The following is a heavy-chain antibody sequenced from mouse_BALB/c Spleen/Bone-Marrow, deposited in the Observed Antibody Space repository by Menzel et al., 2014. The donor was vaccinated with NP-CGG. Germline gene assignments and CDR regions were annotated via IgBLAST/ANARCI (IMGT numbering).Heavy chain of an antibody. V-gene: IGHV14-3*02. J-gene: IGHJ2*01. CDR3: ARYRLGTYFDY. Sequence: EVQLQQSGAELVEPGASVKLSCTASGFNIKDTYMHWVEQRPEQGLEWIGRIDPANGNTKYDPKFQGKATITADTSSNTAYLQLSSLTSEDTAVYYCARYRLGTYFDYWGQGTTLTVSS. CDR1: GFNIKDTY. CDR2: IDPANGNT. D-gene: IGHD2-14*01.